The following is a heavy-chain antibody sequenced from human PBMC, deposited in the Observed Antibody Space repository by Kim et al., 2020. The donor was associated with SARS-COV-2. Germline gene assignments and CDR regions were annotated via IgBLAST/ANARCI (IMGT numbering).Heavy chain of an antibody. Sequence: TDYAAPVKGRFTISRDDSKNTLYLQMNSLKTEDTAVYYCTTDETAKAVDYWGQGTLVTVSS. CDR2: T. V-gene: IGHV3-15*01. CDR3: TTDETAKAVDY. D-gene: IGHD5-18*01. J-gene: IGHJ4*02.